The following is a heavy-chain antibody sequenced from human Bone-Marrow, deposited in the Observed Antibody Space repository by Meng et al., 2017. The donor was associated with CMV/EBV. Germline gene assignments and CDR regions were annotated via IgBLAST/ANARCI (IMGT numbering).Heavy chain of an antibody. CDR1: GYTFIDYT. Sequence: SCKTSGYTFIDYTIHWLRQAPGHGLEWMGWIDPYTGGTKYAQKFQGRVTMSRDMSVRTAYMELNTLRSDDTAVYFCARVRTTSGSPPSWGQGTLVTVSS. J-gene: IGHJ5*02. D-gene: IGHD1-26*01. CDR2: IDPYTGGT. CDR3: ARVRTTSGSPPS. V-gene: IGHV1-2*02.